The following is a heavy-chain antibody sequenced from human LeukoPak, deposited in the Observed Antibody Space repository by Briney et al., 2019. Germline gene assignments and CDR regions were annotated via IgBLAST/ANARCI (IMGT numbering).Heavy chain of an antibody. Sequence: SETLSLTCTVSGGSISSYYWSWIRQPPGKGLEWIGYIYYSGSTNYNPSLKSRATISVDTSKNQFSLKLSSVTAADTAVYYCARDYWRGVWDVWGKGTTVTVSS. J-gene: IGHJ6*04. CDR3: ARDYWRGVWDV. CDR2: IYYSGST. CDR1: GGSISSYY. D-gene: IGHD2-8*02. V-gene: IGHV4-59*01.